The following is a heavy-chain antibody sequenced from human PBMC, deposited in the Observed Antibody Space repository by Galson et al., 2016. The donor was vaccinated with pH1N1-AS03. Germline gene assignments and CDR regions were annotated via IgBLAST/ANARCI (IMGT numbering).Heavy chain of an antibody. J-gene: IGHJ6*02. CDR1: GFTFRTYG. D-gene: IGHD6-19*01. V-gene: IGHV3-21*01. CDR2: ISSSSSYI. CDR3: ARRSAAVSGTGCVDV. Sequence: SLRLSCAASGFTFRTYGMSWVRQAPGKGLEWVSSISSSSSYIYYADSVKGRLTISRDNARNSLYLQMNSLRAEDTAVYYCARRSAAVSGTGCVDVWGQGTTVTVSS.